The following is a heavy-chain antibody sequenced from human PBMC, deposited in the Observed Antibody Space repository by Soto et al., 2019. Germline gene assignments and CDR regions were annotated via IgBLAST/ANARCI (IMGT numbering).Heavy chain of an antibody. D-gene: IGHD3-9*01. J-gene: IGHJ6*02. Sequence: PGGSLRLSCAASGFTFSSYAMHWVRQAPGKGLEWVAVISYDGSNKYYADSVKGRFTISRDNSKNTLYLQMNSLRAEDTAVYYCARDFVLRYFDWSSSMDVWGQGTTVTVSS. V-gene: IGHV3-30-3*01. CDR1: GFTFSSYA. CDR2: ISYDGSNK. CDR3: ARDFVLRYFDWSSSMDV.